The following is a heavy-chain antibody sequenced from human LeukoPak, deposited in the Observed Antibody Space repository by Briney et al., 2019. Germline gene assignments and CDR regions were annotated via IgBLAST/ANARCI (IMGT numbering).Heavy chain of an antibody. CDR2: MNPNSRNT. Sequence: GTSVKVSCKASGYTFPNYDINWVRQATGQGLEWMGWMNPNSRNTGYSQKLQGRVTITRNTSISTAYMELSSLRSEDTAVYDCARASSSIAALALTLTDYYYMDVWGKGTTVTVSS. CDR1: GYTFPNYD. D-gene: IGHD6-6*01. CDR3: ARASSSIAALALTLTDYYYMDV. J-gene: IGHJ6*03. V-gene: IGHV1-8*03.